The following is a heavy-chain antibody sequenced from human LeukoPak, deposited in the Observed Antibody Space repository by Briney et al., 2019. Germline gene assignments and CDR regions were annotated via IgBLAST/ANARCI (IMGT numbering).Heavy chain of an antibody. CDR3: ARDAMPMTTVTTFGY. CDR1: GFTFSSYW. CDR2: IKQDGSEK. V-gene: IGHV3-7*01. D-gene: IGHD4-17*01. J-gene: IGHJ4*02. Sequence: GGSLRLSCAASGFTFSSYWMSWVRQAPGKGLEWVANIKQDGSEKYYVDSVKGRFTISRDNAKDSLYLQMNSLRAEDTAVYYCARDAMPMTTVTTFGYWGQGTLVTVSS.